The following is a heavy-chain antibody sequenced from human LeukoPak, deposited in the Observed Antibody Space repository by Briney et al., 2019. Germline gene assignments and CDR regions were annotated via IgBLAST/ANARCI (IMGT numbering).Heavy chain of an antibody. D-gene: IGHD3-16*01. CDR2: ISTSGGNT. V-gene: IGHV3-23*01. CDR1: GFTFSTCA. CDR3: ARSPTGNSRVGVDY. Sequence: GGSLRLSCAASGFTFSTCAMSWVRQAPGKGLEWVSAISTSGGNTYYGDSVRGRFTISRDNSQDTLYLQMSSLRAEDTAIYYCARSPTGNSRVGVDYWGQGTLVTVSS. J-gene: IGHJ4*02.